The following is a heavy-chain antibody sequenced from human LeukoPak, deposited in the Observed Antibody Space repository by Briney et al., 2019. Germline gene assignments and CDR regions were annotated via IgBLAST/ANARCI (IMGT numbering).Heavy chain of an antibody. CDR1: DGSISSHY. Sequence: SETLSLTCTVSDGSISSHYWSWVRQPPEKELEWIGYIYYRGNTNYNPSLKSRVTISVDTSKNQLSLKLISVTTADTAVYYCARAVRAVAGFWDYWGQGTLVTVSP. CDR3: ARAVRAVAGFWDY. J-gene: IGHJ4*02. CDR2: IYYRGNT. D-gene: IGHD6-19*01. V-gene: IGHV4-59*11.